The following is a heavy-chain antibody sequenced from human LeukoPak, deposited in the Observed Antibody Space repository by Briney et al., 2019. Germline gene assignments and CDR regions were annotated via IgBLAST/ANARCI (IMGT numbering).Heavy chain of an antibody. CDR3: ARGDTIFGVVDY. J-gene: IGHJ4*02. Sequence: GGSLRLSCAASGFTFSSYSMNWVRQAPGEGLEWVSYISSSGSTIYYADSVKGRFTISRDNAKNSLYLQMNSLRAEDTAVYYCARGDTIFGVVDYWGQGTLVTVSS. CDR2: ISSSGSTI. D-gene: IGHD3-3*01. CDR1: GFTFSSYS. V-gene: IGHV3-48*04.